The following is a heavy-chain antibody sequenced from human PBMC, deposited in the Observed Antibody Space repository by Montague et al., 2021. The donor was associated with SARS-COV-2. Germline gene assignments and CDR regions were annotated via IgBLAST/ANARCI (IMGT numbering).Heavy chain of an antibody. Sequence: SETLSLTCAVYGGSFSGYYWSWIRQPPGKGLEWIGEVNRSGNTNYNPSLKSRVTISVDTSKNQFSLKLSSVTAADTAVYYCTRECYRVHWSDYYYYGMDVWGQGTTVTVSS. V-gene: IGHV4-34*01. CDR3: TRECYRVHWSDYYYYGMDV. D-gene: IGHD2-8*02. CDR2: VNRSGNT. J-gene: IGHJ6*02. CDR1: GGSFSGYY.